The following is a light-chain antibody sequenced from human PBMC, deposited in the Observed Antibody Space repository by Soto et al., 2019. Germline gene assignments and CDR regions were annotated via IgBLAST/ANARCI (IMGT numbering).Light chain of an antibody. CDR2: GAS. CDR1: QSVSSSY. Sequence: EIVLTQSPGTLSLSPGEGATLSCRASQSVSSSYLAWYQQKPGQAPRLLIYGASSRATGIPDRFSGGGAGTDFNLTIIRLEPEDFAVYYCQQYDNSPWTVGQGTKVEIK. V-gene: IGKV3-20*01. J-gene: IGKJ1*01. CDR3: QQYDNSPWT.